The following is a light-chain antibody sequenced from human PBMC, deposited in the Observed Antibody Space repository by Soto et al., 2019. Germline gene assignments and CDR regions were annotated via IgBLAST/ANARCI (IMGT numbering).Light chain of an antibody. CDR3: HQCFSRPRT. CDR1: EGISSY. V-gene: IGKV1-39*01. J-gene: IGKJ1*01. Sequence: RITASASSWFPYVEDEAITICRASEGISSYLNWYQLKPGTAPKLLIYAASNLQSGVPPRFSGSGSGKDFTLTIAALQPDDFATYYCHQCFSRPRTFGQGTKVDIK. CDR2: AAS.